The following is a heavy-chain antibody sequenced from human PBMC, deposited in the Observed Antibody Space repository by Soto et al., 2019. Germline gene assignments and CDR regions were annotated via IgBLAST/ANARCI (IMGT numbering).Heavy chain of an antibody. D-gene: IGHD3-3*01. Sequence: GGSLRLSCSASGFTFSSYAMHWVRQAPGKGLEYVSAISSNGGSTYYADSVKGRFTISRDNSKNTLYLQMSSLRAEETAVYYCAKGVKIFGAVISYFDYWGQGTLVNVSS. J-gene: IGHJ4*02. CDR2: ISSNGGST. CDR1: GFTFSSYA. V-gene: IGHV3-64D*06. CDR3: AKGVKIFGAVISYFDY.